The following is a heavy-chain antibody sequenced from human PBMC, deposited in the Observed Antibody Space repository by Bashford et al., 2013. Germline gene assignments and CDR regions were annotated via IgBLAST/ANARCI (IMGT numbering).Heavy chain of an antibody. V-gene: IGHV4-4*07. CDR2: IYRSGST. CDR1: GGSLSSDY. J-gene: IGHJ3*02. D-gene: IGHD2-15*01. Sequence: SETLSLTCTVSGGSLSSDYWNWIRQPAGKGLEWLGRIYRSGSTDYNPSLRSRLTMSIDTSKNQFSLQLTSVTAADSAVYYCARRCSGGSCSPPTAGYAFDIVGPRDKWSPS. CDR3: ARRCSGGSCSPPTAGYAFDI.